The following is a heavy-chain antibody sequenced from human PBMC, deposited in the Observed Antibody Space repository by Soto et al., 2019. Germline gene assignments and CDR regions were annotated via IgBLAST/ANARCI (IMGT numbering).Heavy chain of an antibody. CDR3: ASSYGSGYRAFDY. D-gene: IGHD3-10*01. V-gene: IGHV1-69*02. CDR1: GHTFTFYS. Sequence: QVQLVQSGAEVKKPGSSVRVSCKASGHTFTFYSINWVRKAPGLGLEWMGRINPILSMSNYAQRFQGRVTMAADKSTSTAYMELSRLRSEDTAMYYCASSYGSGYRAFDYWGQGALVTVSS. J-gene: IGHJ4*02. CDR2: INPILSMS.